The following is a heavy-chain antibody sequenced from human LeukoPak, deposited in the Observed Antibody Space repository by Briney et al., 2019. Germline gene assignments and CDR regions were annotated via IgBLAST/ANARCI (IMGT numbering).Heavy chain of an antibody. V-gene: IGHV3-23*01. CDR2: IFGSGGSP. CDR3: GKTTVGYSSGQKPAWPVDY. J-gene: IGHJ4*02. D-gene: IGHD5-18*01. Sequence: ETLSLTCTVSGGSISSYYWSWIRQPPGKGLEWVAGIFGSGGSPHYADSVKGRFTISRDNSRNTVYLQINSLRAEDTAVYYCGKTTVGYSSGQKPAWPVDYWGQGTLVTVSS. CDR1: GGSISSYY.